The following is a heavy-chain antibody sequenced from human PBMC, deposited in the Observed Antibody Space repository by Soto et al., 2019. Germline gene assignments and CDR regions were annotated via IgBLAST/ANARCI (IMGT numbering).Heavy chain of an antibody. CDR2: IYYAGST. J-gene: IGHJ4*02. CDR1: GGSIISYY. V-gene: IGHV4-59*08. CDR3: ARITMVRGVIITPFDY. D-gene: IGHD3-10*01. Sequence: SETLSLTCTVSGGSIISYYWSWIRQPPGRGLEWIGFIYYAGSTKYNPSLNSRVTISVDTSKNQFSLKLSSVTAADTAVYYCARITMVRGVIITPFDYWGRGTLVTAPQ.